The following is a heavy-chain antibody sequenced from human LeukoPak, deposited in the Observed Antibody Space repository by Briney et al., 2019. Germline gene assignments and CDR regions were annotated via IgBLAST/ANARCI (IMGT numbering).Heavy chain of an antibody. CDR3: ARGLDGGNSNAFDI. Sequence: ASVKVSCKASGGTFSSYAISWVRQAPGQGLEWMGRIIPILGIANYAQKFQGRVTITADKSTSTAYMELSSLRSEDTAVYYCARGLDGGNSNAFDIWGQGTMVTVSS. J-gene: IGHJ3*02. CDR1: GGTFSSYA. V-gene: IGHV1-69*04. D-gene: IGHD4-23*01. CDR2: IIPILGIA.